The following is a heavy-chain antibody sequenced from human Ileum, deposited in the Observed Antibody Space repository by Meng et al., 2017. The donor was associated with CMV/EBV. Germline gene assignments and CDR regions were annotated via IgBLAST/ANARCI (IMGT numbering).Heavy chain of an antibody. Sequence: QIQLQQSGTGLVNPSQTLSLLCDISGDSVSTNNVAWNWIRQSPLRGLEWLGRTAYRSKWDYEYSVSVKSRITISPDTSKNQFSLQLRSVTPEDTAVYYCARESELLRFDHWGQGTLVTVSS. J-gene: IGHJ4*02. D-gene: IGHD6-6*01. CDR3: ARESELLRFDH. CDR2: TAYRSKWDY. CDR1: GDSVSTNNVA. V-gene: IGHV6-1*01.